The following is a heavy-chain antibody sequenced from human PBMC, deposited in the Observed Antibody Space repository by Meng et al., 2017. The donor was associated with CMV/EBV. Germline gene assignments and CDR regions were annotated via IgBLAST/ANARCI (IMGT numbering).Heavy chain of an antibody. CDR1: GGSISSSSYY. D-gene: IGHD4-17*01. CDR2: IYYSGST. V-gene: IGHV4-39*01. J-gene: IGHJ6*02. Sequence: GSLRLSCTVSGGSISSSSYYWGWIRQPPGRGLEWIGSIYYSGSTYYNPSLKSRVTISVDTSKNQFSLKLSSVTAADTAVYYCASQITDIYGDLYYYYYYGMDVWGQGTTVTVSS. CDR3: ASQITDIYGDLYYYYYYGMDV.